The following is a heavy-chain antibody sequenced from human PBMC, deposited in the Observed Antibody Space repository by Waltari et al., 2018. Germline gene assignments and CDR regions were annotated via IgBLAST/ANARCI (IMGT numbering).Heavy chain of an antibody. D-gene: IGHD6-13*01. V-gene: IGHV3-66*01. CDR1: GLTISRNY. J-gene: IGHJ6*02. Sequence: EEQLVESGGGSVQPGGSLKLACAASGLTISRNYMNWVRQAPGKGLEWVAVMYVGGATQYADSGKDRFIISRDNSKNTLYLQMHSLKVDDTAVYYCVRDIPRDDSSCDVWGQGTTVIVSS. CDR3: VRDIPRDDSSCDV. CDR2: MYVGGAT.